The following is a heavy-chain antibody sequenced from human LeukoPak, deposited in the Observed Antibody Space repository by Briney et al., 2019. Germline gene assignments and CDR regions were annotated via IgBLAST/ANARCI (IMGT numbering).Heavy chain of an antibody. CDR1: GFTFSSYA. J-gene: IGHJ4*02. V-gene: IGHV3-30-3*01. D-gene: IGHD3-22*01. CDR3: ARGGYYYDSSGQTGDY. CDR2: ISYDGSNK. Sequence: GGSLRLSCAASGFTFSSYAMHWVRQAPGKGLEWVAVISYDGSNKYYADSVKGRFTISRDNSKNTLYLQMNSLRAEDTAVYYCARGGYYYDSSGQTGDYWGQGTLVTVSS.